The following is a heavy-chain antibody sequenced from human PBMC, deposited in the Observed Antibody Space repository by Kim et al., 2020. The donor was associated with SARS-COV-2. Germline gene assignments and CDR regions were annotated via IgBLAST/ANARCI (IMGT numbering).Heavy chain of an antibody. CDR3: ARSDVDTAMATGYFDY. CDR1: GGSISSYY. D-gene: IGHD5-18*01. J-gene: IGHJ4*02. V-gene: IGHV4-59*01. Sequence: SETLSLTCTVSGGSISSYYWSWIRQPPGKGLEWIGYIYYSGSTNYNPSLKSRVTISVDTSKNQFSLKLSSVTAADTAVYYCARSDVDTAMATGYFDYWGQGTLVTVSS. CDR2: IYYSGST.